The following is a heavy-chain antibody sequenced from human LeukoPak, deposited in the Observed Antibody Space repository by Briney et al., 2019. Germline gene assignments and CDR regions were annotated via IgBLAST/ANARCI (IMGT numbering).Heavy chain of an antibody. V-gene: IGHV3-23*01. Sequence: GGSLRLSCAASGFTFSSYAMSWVRQAPGKGLEWVSAISGSGGSTYYADSVKGRFTISRDNSKNTLYLQMNSLRAEDTAVYYCEKDDWWMGYCSGGSCYPLGYWGQGTLVTVSS. CDR3: EKDDWWMGYCSGGSCYPLGY. J-gene: IGHJ4*02. CDR2: ISGSGGST. D-gene: IGHD2-15*01. CDR1: GFTFSSYA.